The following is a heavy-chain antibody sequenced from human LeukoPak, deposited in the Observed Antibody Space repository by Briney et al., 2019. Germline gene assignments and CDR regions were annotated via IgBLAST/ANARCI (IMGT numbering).Heavy chain of an antibody. CDR3: AREWLYSSSWSSFDS. CDR1: GFTFSSYA. D-gene: IGHD6-13*01. CDR2: ISLSSSTI. Sequence: PGGSLRLSCAASGFTFSSYAMSWVRQAPGKGLEWVSYISLSSSTIYYADSVKGRFTISRDNAKNSLYLQMNSLRAEDTARYYCAREWLYSSSWSSFDSWGQGIMVTVSS. V-gene: IGHV3-48*01. J-gene: IGHJ4*02.